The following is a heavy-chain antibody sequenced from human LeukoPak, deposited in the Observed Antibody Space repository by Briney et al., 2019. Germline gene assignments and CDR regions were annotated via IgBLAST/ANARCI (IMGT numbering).Heavy chain of an antibody. D-gene: IGHD2-15*01. Sequence: ASVKVSCKASGYTFTGYYRHWVRQAPGQGLEWMGWINPNSGGTYYAQKFQGRVTMTRDTSISTAYMELSRLRSDDTAVYYCARERTLTSCYDYWGQGTLVTVSS. J-gene: IGHJ4*02. CDR2: INPNSGGT. V-gene: IGHV1-2*02. CDR1: GYTFTGYY. CDR3: ARERTLTSCYDY.